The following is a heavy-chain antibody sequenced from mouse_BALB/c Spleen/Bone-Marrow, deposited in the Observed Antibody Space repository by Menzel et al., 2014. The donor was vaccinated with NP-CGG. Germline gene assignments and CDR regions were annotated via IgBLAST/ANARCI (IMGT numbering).Heavy chain of an antibody. CDR3: ARDY. CDR2: INPSTGYA. J-gene: IGHJ2*01. CDR1: GYTFTDTW. V-gene: IGHV1-7*01. Sequence: QVQLQQSGPELAKPGASVKMSCKASGYTFTDTWIHWIKQTPGQGLEWIGYINPSTGYAEYNQNFKDKATLTVDKSSSTAYMQLSSLTSEDSAVNYCARDYWGQGTTLTVSS.